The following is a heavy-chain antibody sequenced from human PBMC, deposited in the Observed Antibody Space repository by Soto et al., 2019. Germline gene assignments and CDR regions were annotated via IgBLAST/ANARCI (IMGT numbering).Heavy chain of an antibody. Sequence: QVQLVQSGAEVKKPGASVKVSCKASGYTFTSYDINWVRQATGQGLEWMGWMNPNSGNTGYAQKFQGRVTMTRHTSISTAYTELSSLRSELTAIYYCARSTKDSGGRHWCQGPLVTVSS. J-gene: IGHJ4*02. V-gene: IGHV1-8*01. CDR2: MNPNSGNT. CDR1: GYTFTSYD. D-gene: IGHD4-17*01. CDR3: ARSTKDSGGRH.